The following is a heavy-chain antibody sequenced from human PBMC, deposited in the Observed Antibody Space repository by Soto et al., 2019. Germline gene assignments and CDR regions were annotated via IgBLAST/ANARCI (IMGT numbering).Heavy chain of an antibody. CDR1: GGSFGNSA. J-gene: IGHJ4*02. CDR2: FIPVYRTL. D-gene: IGHD3-3*01. V-gene: IGHV1-69*01. Sequence: QVLLVQSGAEVKKPGSSVKISCKASGGSFGNSAINWVRQTPGQGLECLGGFIPVYRTLNYAQKFQGRVTITADESTGTAYMTLSSLASNDTAVYYCATGVIWIGYFTVDSWGQGTRVTVSS. CDR3: ATGVIWIGYFTVDS.